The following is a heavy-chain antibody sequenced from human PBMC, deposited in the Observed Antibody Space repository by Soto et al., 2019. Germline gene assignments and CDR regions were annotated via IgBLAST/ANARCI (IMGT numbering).Heavy chain of an antibody. D-gene: IGHD1-1*01. Sequence: QITLKEAGPTLVKPTQTLTLTCTFSGFSLTTSGLGVGWVRQSPGKALECLALIYWDDTKHYNPSLQSRLTIAKDTSKNQVVLTMTNMDPVDTGTYYCAHNNVRGYFDNWRLGTMVTVSS. J-gene: IGHJ4*03. V-gene: IGHV2-5*02. CDR1: GFSLTTSGLG. CDR2: IYWDDTK. CDR3: AHNNVRGYFDN.